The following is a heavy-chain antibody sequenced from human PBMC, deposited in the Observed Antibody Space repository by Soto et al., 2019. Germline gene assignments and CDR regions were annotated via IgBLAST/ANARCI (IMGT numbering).Heavy chain of an antibody. CDR3: TKSSGGSSSVGMDY. V-gene: IGHV3-30*04. Sequence: GGSLRLSCAGSGFIFKNYALNWVRQAPGKGLEWVASITRDGYNKYYADSVKGRFTISRDNSRDTLSLQMTALTIEDSSVYYCTKSSGGSSSVGMDYWGQGTRVTVS. J-gene: IGHJ4*02. CDR1: GFIFKNYA. D-gene: IGHD6-6*01. CDR2: ITRDGYNK.